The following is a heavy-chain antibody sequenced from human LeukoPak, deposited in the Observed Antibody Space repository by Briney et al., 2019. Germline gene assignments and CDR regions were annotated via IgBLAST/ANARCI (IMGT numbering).Heavy chain of an antibody. CDR1: GFTFSSYA. J-gene: IGHJ5*02. CDR2: ISGSGGST. Sequence: GGSLRLSCAASGFTFSSYAMSWVRQAPGKGLEWVSAISGSGGSTYYADSVKGRFTISRDNSKNTLYLQMNSLRAEDTAVYYCAKTSPIWAARPIPAGWFDPWGQGALVTVSS. V-gene: IGHV3-23*01. D-gene: IGHD6-6*01. CDR3: AKTSPIWAARPIPAGWFDP.